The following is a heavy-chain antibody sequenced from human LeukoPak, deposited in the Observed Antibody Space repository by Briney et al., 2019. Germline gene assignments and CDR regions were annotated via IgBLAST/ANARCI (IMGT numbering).Heavy chain of an antibody. Sequence: PGRSLRLSCAASGFTFSSYGMHWVRQAPGKGLEWVAVIWYDGSKKYYADSVKGRFTISRDNSKNTLYLQMNSLRAEDTAVYYCAKDSVYYDSSPGYWGQGTLVTVSS. CDR1: GFTFSSYG. J-gene: IGHJ4*02. CDR2: IWYDGSKK. CDR3: AKDSVYYDSSPGY. D-gene: IGHD3-22*01. V-gene: IGHV3-33*06.